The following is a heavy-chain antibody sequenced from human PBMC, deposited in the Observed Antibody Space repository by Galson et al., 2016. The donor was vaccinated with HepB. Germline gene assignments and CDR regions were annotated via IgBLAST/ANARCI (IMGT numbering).Heavy chain of an antibody. J-gene: IGHJ5*02. CDR2: IVPYFGTA. D-gene: IGHD6-13*01. V-gene: IGHV1-69*06. Sequence: SVKVSCKASGGTFSTYAISWVRQAPGQGLEWMGGIVPYFGTANYAQKFQGRVTITADKSTSTAYMELSSLRAEDTAVYYCARDRVAIGAAYWFDPWGQGTLLTVSS. CDR1: GGTFSTYA. CDR3: ARDRVAIGAAYWFDP.